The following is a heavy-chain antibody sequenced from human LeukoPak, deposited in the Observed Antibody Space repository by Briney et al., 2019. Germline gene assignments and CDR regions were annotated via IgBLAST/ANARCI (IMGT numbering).Heavy chain of an antibody. D-gene: IGHD3-10*01. J-gene: IGHJ3*02. CDR1: GFTFSNYP. V-gene: IGHV3-30-3*01. CDR3: AKDYNTMVRGVNDAFDI. CDR2: ISYDGNYK. Sequence: GGSLRLSCAASGFTFSNYPMHWVRQAPGKGLEWVTVISYDGNYKYYADSVKGRFTISRDNSKNTLYLQMNSLRAEDTAVYYCAKDYNTMVRGVNDAFDIWGQGTMVTVSS.